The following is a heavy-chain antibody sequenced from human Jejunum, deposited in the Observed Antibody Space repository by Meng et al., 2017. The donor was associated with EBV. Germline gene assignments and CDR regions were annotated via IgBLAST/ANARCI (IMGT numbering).Heavy chain of an antibody. D-gene: IGHD1-26*01. V-gene: IGHV4-39*07. Sequence: QLQRRGRGPGLVKPSGPLSLPSTVSGGSISSSSYYWGWIRQPPGKGLEWIGNIFYSGSTYYNPSLKSRVTISLDTSRNEFSLKLSSVTAADTAVYYCARASGSYWYWGQGTLVTVSS. CDR1: GGSISSSSYY. CDR2: IFYSGST. J-gene: IGHJ4*02. CDR3: ARASGSYWY.